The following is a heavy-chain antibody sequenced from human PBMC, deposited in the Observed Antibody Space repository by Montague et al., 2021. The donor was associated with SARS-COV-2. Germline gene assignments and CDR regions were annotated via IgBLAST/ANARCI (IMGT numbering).Heavy chain of an antibody. V-gene: IGHV3-9*01. Sequence: SLSLSCAASGFIFGDYAMPRVRQAPGKGLEWVSGISWNSGNIGYADSVKGRFTISRDNAKKSLFLQMNSLRAEDTALYYCAKAVSPSSDYDFWSGFYAAFDFWGQGTLVTVSS. D-gene: IGHD3-3*01. CDR3: AKAVSPSSDYDFWSGFYAAFDF. CDR2: ISWNSGNI. CDR1: GFIFGDYA. J-gene: IGHJ4*02.